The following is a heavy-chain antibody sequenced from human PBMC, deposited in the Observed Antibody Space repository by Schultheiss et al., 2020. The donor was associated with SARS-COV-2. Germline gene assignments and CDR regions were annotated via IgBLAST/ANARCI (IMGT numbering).Heavy chain of an antibody. CDR1: GGSINNYY. V-gene: IGHV4-4*07. CDR2: IYTSGST. D-gene: IGHD4-17*01. J-gene: IGHJ4*02. Sequence: SETLSLTCTVSGGSINNYYWSWIRQPAGKGLEWIGRIYTSGSTNYNPSLKSRVTISVDTSKNQFSLKLSSVTAADTAVYYCASGTTSYGDVDYWGQGTLVTVSS. CDR3: ASGTTSYGDVDY.